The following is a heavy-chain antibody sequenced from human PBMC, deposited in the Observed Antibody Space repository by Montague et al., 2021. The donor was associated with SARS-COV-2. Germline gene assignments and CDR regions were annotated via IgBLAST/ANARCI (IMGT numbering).Heavy chain of an antibody. Sequence: PALVKPTQTLTLTCTFSGFSLSTPNVCVGWIRQPPGKTLEWVAVXYSXDENRYSPSLRNRLTITKDTAKNQVVLSLTYVDPVDTATYYCAHLIRYYDIFTGIPFDYWGQGSQVTVSS. V-gene: IGHV2-5*02. D-gene: IGHD3-9*01. CDR1: GFSLSTPNVC. CDR3: AHLIRYYDIFTGIPFDY. CDR2: XYSXDEN. J-gene: IGHJ4*02.